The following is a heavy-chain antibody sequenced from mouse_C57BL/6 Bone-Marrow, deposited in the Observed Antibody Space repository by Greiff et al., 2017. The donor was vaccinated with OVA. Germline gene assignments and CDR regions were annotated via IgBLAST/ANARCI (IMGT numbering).Heavy chain of an antibody. CDR3: ARRDGYYWFAY. CDR1: GFTFSSYG. CDR2: ISSGGSYT. Sequence: EVQLVESGGDLVKPGGSLKLSCAASGFTFSSYGMSWVRQTPDTRLEWVATISSGGSYTYYPDSVKGRFTISRDNAKNTLYLQMNSLKSEDTAMYSCARRDGYYWFAYWGQGTLVTVSA. D-gene: IGHD2-3*01. V-gene: IGHV5-6*01. J-gene: IGHJ3*01.